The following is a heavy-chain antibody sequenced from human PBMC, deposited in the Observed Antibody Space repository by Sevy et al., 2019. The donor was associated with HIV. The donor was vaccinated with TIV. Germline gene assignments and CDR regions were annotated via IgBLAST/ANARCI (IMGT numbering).Heavy chain of an antibody. J-gene: IGHJ5*02. CDR1: GYTFASYG. CDR2: VTPYNGHK. CDR3: ARCLGGLRPWEYNWFHP. D-gene: IGHD1-26*01. V-gene: IGHV1-18*01. Sequence: ASVNVSCKASGYTFASYGISWVRQAPGQGLEWMGWVTPYNGHKKYAQKLQGRVTMTTDTSTSTAYMEMRSLRSDDTAVYYCARCLGGLRPWEYNWFHPWGQGTLVTVSS.